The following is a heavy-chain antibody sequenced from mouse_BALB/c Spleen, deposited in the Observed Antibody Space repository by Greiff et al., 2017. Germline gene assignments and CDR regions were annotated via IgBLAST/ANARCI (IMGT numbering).Heavy chain of an antibody. V-gene: IGHV5-9-4*01. Sequence: DVQLVESGGGLVKPGGSLKLSCAASGFTFSSYAMSWVRQSPEKRLEWVAEISSGGSYTYYPDTVTGRFTISRDNAKNTLYLEMSSLRSEDTAMYYCAREGGKGGYFDYWGQGTTLTVSS. D-gene: IGHD2-1*01. CDR2: ISSGGSYT. CDR3: AREGGKGGYFDY. CDR1: GFTFSSYA. J-gene: IGHJ2*01.